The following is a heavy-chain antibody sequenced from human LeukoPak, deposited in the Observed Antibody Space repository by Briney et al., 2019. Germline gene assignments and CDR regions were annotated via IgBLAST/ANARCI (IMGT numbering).Heavy chain of an antibody. Sequence: GGSLRLSCAASGFTFSDYNMSWVRQAPGKGLEWVGRIKSKTDGGTTDYAAPVKGRFTISRDDSKNKLFLQMNSLKTEDPALYYCTTEGYCSGGNCYSYDNWGQGTLVTVSS. CDR3: TTEGYCSGGNCYSYDN. V-gene: IGHV3-15*01. J-gene: IGHJ4*02. D-gene: IGHD2-15*01. CDR2: IKSKTDGGTT. CDR1: GFTFSDYN.